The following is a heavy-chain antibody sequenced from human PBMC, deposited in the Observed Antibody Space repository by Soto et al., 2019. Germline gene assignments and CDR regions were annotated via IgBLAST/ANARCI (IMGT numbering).Heavy chain of an antibody. Sequence: PGGSLRLSCAASGFTFSGYAMSWVRQAPGKGLEWVSAISGSGGSTYYADSVKGRFTISRDNSKNTLYLQMNSLRSEDTAVYYWAKFWGPVTADVNDYWGQGTLVTVSS. CDR1: GFTFSGYA. CDR3: AKFWGPVTADVNDY. V-gene: IGHV3-23*01. J-gene: IGHJ4*02. CDR2: ISGSGGST. D-gene: IGHD3-16*01.